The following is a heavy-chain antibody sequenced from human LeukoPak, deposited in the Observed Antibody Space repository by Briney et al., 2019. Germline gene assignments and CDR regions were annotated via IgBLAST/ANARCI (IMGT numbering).Heavy chain of an antibody. V-gene: IGHV1-69*06. CDR3: ARGRDYGDYRTFAY. Sequence: SVKVSCKASGGTFISYAISWVRQAPGQGLEWMGGIIPIFGTANYAQKFQGRVTITADKSTSTAYMELSSLRSEDTAVYYCARGRDYGDYRTFAYWGQGTLVTVSS. J-gene: IGHJ4*02. CDR1: GGTFISYA. D-gene: IGHD4-17*01. CDR2: IIPIFGTA.